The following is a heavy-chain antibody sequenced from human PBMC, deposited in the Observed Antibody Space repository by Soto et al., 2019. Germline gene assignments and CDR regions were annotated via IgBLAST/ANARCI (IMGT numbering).Heavy chain of an antibody. V-gene: IGHV1-69*13. CDR3: ARGRPGYHYDSSGYYGEYYYYGMDV. D-gene: IGHD3-22*01. Sequence: GASVKVSCKASGGTFSSYGSRWVRQDPGQGLEWMGGVIPIFGTANYAQKFQGRVTITADESTSTAYMELSSLRSEDTAVYYCARGRPGYHYDSSGYYGEYYYYGMDVWGQGTTVTV. CDR2: VIPIFGTA. J-gene: IGHJ6*02. CDR1: GGTFSSYG.